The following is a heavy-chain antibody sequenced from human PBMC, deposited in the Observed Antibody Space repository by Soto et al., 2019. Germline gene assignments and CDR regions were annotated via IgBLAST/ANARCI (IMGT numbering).Heavy chain of an antibody. CDR2: IYYSGST. J-gene: IGHJ3*02. Sequence: SETLSLTCTVSGGSISSSSYYWGWIRQPPGKGLEWIGSIYYSGSTYYNPSLKSRVTISVDTSKNQFSLKLSSVTAADTAVYYCATRYCSSTSCYALDAFDIWGQGTMVTVSS. CDR1: GGSISSSSYY. V-gene: IGHV4-39*01. CDR3: ATRYCSSTSCYALDAFDI. D-gene: IGHD2-2*01.